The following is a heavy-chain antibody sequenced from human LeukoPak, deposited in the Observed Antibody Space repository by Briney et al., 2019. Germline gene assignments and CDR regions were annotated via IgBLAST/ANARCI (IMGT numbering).Heavy chain of an antibody. Sequence: SGPTLVKPTQTLTLTRTFSGFSLSTSGVGVGWIRQPPGKALEWLALIYWDDDKRYSPSLKSRLTITKDTSKNQVVLTMTNMDPVDTATYYCAQVFYDYIWGIYRYFDYWGQGTLVTVSS. D-gene: IGHD3-16*02. J-gene: IGHJ4*02. V-gene: IGHV2-5*02. CDR1: GFSLSTSGVG. CDR2: IYWDDDK. CDR3: AQVFYDYIWGIYRYFDY.